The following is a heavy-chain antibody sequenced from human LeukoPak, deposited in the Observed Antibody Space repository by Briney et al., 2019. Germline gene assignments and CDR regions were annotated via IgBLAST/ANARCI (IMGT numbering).Heavy chain of an antibody. CDR2: IYYSGST. CDR1: GGSISSYY. D-gene: IGHD3-22*01. CDR3: ARQRAPSSGYYPLFDY. V-gene: IGHV4-59*08. J-gene: IGHJ4*02. Sequence: PSETLSLTCTVSGGSISSYYWSWIRQPPGKGLEWIGYIYYSGSTNYNPSLKSRVTISVDTSKNQFSLKLSSVTAADTAVYYCARQRAPSSGYYPLFDYWGQGTLVTVSS.